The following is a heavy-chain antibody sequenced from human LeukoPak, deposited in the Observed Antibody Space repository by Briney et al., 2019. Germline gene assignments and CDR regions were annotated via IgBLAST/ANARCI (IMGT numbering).Heavy chain of an antibody. CDR1: GFTFDDYA. D-gene: IGHD4-17*01. J-gene: IGHJ4*02. V-gene: IGHV3-9*01. CDR2: ISWNSGSI. CDR3: AKGPYGDYVYFDY. Sequence: GRSLRLSCAASGFTFDDYAMHWVRQAPGKGLEWVSGISWNSGSIGYADSVKGRFTISRDNAKNSLYLQMNSLRAEDTALYYCAKGPYGDYVYFDYWGQGTLVTVSS.